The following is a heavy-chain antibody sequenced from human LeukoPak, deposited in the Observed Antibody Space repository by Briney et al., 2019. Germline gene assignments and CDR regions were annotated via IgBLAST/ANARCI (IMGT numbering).Heavy chain of an antibody. J-gene: IGHJ3*02. CDR1: GYTFTDYY. CDR3: AREGKTDAFDI. CDR2: INPHSGTT. V-gene: IGHV1-2*02. Sequence: ASVKVSCKASGYTFTDYYMHWVRQTPGQGPEWMGRINPHSGTTKSAQKFQGRVTMTRGTSITTAYMELSRLTADDTAVYYCAREGKTDAFDIWGQGTMVTVSS.